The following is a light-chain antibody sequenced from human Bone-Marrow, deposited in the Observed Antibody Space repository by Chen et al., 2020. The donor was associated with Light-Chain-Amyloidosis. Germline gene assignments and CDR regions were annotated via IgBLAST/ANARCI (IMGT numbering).Light chain of an antibody. CDR2: EVN. CDR3: SSYTSSSLPYV. Sequence: QSALTQPASVPGSPGQSITIPCTGTSSDVGYYNYVSWYQQYPGKAPKLVMSEVNKRPSGVSNRFSGSKSGNTASLTISRLQAEDEADYYCSSYTSSSLPYVFGTGTKVTVL. J-gene: IGLJ1*01. V-gene: IGLV2-14*01. CDR1: SSDVGYYNY.